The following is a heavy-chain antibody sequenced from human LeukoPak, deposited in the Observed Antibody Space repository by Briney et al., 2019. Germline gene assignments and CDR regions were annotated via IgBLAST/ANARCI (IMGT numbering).Heavy chain of an antibody. V-gene: IGHV3-7*01. CDR1: GFTVSSSW. CDR3: ATDVGAD. J-gene: IGHJ4*02. Sequence: GGSLRLCCAASGFTVSSSWMTWVRQTQGKGLEWVANIKQDGSEKYYVDSVKGRFTISRDNAKNSLYLQMNSLRAEDTALYYCATDVGADWGQGTLVTVSS. CDR2: IKQDGSEK.